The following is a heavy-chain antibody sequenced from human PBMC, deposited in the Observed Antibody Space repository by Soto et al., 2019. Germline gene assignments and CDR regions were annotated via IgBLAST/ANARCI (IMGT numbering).Heavy chain of an antibody. J-gene: IGHJ5*02. CDR3: ARVIRGVVNWLDP. V-gene: IGHV1-18*01. CDR1: GDTFTIFG. Sequence: GASVQVSCNTSGDTFTIFGLSWERQAPGQGLEWMGWIPTYHTNRNYAQKFQGRLTLTTDTPTSTAYMELKSLGYDDTAGYYCARVIRGVVNWLDPWGQGTLVTV. CDR2: IPTYHTNR. D-gene: IGHD3-10*01.